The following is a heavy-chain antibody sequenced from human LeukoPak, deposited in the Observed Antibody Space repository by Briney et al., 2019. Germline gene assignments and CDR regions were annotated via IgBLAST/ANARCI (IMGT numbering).Heavy chain of an antibody. CDR1: GGSISSGSYY. D-gene: IGHD3-10*01. CDR3: ARVTITMVRGVIQSYYYYMDV. Sequence: PSETLSLTCTVSGGSISSGSYYWSWIRQPAGKGLEWIGRIYTSGSTNYNPPLKSRVTISVDTSKNQFSLKLSSVTAADTAVYYCARVTITMVRGVIQSYYYYMDVWGKGTTVTISS. CDR2: IYTSGST. J-gene: IGHJ6*03. V-gene: IGHV4-61*02.